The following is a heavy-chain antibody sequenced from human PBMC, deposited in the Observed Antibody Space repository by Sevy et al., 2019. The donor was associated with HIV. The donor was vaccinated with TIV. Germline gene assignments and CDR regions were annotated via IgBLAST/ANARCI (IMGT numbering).Heavy chain of an antibody. CDR3: VRDFKGYSDY. Sequence: GGSLRLSCVASDLRNYWMHWVRQVPGKGLVWVSRMNQDGNIINYADSVKGRFIISRDNARNTLYLQMNSLRADDTAVYYCVRDFKGYSDYWGQGTLVTVS. D-gene: IGHD3-22*01. CDR1: DLRNYW. CDR2: MNQDGNII. J-gene: IGHJ4*02. V-gene: IGHV3-74*01.